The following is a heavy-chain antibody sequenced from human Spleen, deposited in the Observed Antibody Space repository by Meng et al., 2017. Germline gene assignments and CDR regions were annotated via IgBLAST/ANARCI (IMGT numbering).Heavy chain of an antibody. CDR2: LDPEDGET. D-gene: IGHD3-10*01. Sequence: ASVNVSCKVPGYTLSKLSMHWVRQAPGKGLEWMGGLDPEDGETIYAQKFQGRVTMTEDTSTDTAYMELSSLRSEDTAVYYCATVIPMFRGVIGYYGMDVWGQGTTVTVSS. CDR1: GYTLSKLS. J-gene: IGHJ6*02. CDR3: ATVIPMFRGVIGYYGMDV. V-gene: IGHV1-24*01.